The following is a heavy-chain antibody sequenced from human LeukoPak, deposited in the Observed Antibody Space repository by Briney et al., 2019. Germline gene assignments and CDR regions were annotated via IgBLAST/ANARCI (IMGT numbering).Heavy chain of an antibody. V-gene: IGHV1-46*01. CDR3: ARGGGPDYYDSSGYHTLEFDP. CDR2: INPSGGST. D-gene: IGHD3-22*01. J-gene: IGHJ5*02. CDR1: GYTFTSYY. Sequence: ASVKVSCTASGYTFTSYYMHWVRQAPGQGLEWMGIINPSGGSTSYAQKFQGRVTMTRDTSTSTVYMELSSLRSEDTAVYYCARGGGPDYYDSSGYHTLEFDPWGQGTLVTVSS.